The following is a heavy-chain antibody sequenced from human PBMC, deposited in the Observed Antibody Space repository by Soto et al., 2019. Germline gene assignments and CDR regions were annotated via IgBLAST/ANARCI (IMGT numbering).Heavy chain of an antibody. V-gene: IGHV3-21*01. CDR1: GFTFSSYS. Sequence: GGSLRLSCAASGFTFSSYSMNWVRQAPGKGLEWVSSISSSSSYIYYADSVKGRITISRDNAKNSLYLQMNSLRAEDTAVYYCARLGYCSSTSCYGVNMDVWGQGTTVTVSS. J-gene: IGHJ6*02. CDR2: ISSSSSYI. D-gene: IGHD2-2*01. CDR3: ARLGYCSSTSCYGVNMDV.